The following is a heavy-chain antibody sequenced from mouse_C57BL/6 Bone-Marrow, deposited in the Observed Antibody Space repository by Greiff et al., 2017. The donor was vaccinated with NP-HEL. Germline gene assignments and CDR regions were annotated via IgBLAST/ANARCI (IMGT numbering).Heavy chain of an antibody. Sequence: EVKVVESGGGLVKPGGSLKLSCAASGFTFSSYTMSWVRQTPEKRLEWVATISGGGGNTYYPDSVKGRFTISRDNAKNTLYLQMSSLRSEDTALYYCARQEGYYFYYFDYWGQGTTLTVSS. D-gene: IGHD1-1*01. V-gene: IGHV5-9*01. CDR1: GFTFSSYT. J-gene: IGHJ2*01. CDR2: ISGGGGNT. CDR3: ARQEGYYFYYFDY.